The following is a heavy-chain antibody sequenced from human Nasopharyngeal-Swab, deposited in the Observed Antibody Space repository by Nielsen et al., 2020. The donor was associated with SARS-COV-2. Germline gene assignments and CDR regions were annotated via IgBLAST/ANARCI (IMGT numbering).Heavy chain of an antibody. CDR2: IYSGGST. J-gene: IGHJ3*02. D-gene: IGHD5-18*01. Sequence: GESLKISCAASGFTVSSNYMSWVRQAPGKGLEWVSVIYSGGSTYYADSVKGRFTISRDNSNNTLYLQMNSLRPDDTAVYYCARDGYSYDDAFDIWGQGTLVTVSS. CDR3: ARDGYSYDDAFDI. CDR1: GFTVSSNY. V-gene: IGHV3-53*05.